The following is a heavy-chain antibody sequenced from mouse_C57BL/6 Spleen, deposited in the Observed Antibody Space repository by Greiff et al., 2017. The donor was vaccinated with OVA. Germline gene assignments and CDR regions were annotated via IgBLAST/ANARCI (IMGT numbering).Heavy chain of an antibody. D-gene: IGHD1-1*01. V-gene: IGHV14-3*01. CDR3: ARRNYGSSYYDY. J-gene: IGHJ2*01. CDR1: GFNIKNTY. CDR2: IDPANGNT. Sequence: VHVKQSVAELVRPGASVKLSCTASGFNIKNTYMHWVKQRPEQGLEWIGRIDPANGNTKYDPKFQGKATITADTSSNTAYLQLSSLTSEDTAIYYWARRNYGSSYYDYWGQGTTLTVSS.